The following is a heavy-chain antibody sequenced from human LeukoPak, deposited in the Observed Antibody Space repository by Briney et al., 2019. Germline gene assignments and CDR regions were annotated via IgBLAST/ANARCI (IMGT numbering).Heavy chain of an antibody. CDR2: IKDDGSDK. CDR3: ADLGSRD. Sequence: PGGSLRLSCAASEFTFSSAWMTWVRQAPGKGLEWVATIKDDGSDKYYMDSVKGRFTISRDNAKKSLWLQMNSLRVEDTAMYYCADLGSRDWGQGTLVTVSS. CDR1: EFTFSSAW. D-gene: IGHD3-16*01. V-gene: IGHV3-7*01. J-gene: IGHJ4*02.